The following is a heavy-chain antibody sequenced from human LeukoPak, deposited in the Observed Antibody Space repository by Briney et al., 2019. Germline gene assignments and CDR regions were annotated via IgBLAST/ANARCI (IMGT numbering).Heavy chain of an antibody. J-gene: IGHJ4*02. V-gene: IGHV5-51*01. Sequence: GESLKISCKASEDTHWIGWVRQMPGKGLEWMGIIYPADSDTRYSPSFQGQVTISADKSISTAYLQWSSLKASDTAMYYCVLRYFDWLLEWGQGTLVTVSS. CDR1: EDTHW. CDR3: VLRYFDWLLE. CDR2: IYPADSDT. D-gene: IGHD3-9*01.